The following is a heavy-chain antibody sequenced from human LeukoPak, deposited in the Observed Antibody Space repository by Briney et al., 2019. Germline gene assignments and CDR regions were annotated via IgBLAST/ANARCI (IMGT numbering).Heavy chain of an antibody. D-gene: IGHD3-10*02. CDR1: GFTFSSYS. V-gene: IGHV3-21*04. CDR3: AKARTDMFSLSWFDY. Sequence: GGSLRLSCAASGFTFSSYSMNWVRQAPGKGLEWVSSITSSSSYIYYADSVKGRFTISRDNAKNSLYLQMNSLGAEDTAVYYCAKARTDMFSLSWFDYWGRGTLVTVSS. CDR2: ITSSSSYI. J-gene: IGHJ4*02.